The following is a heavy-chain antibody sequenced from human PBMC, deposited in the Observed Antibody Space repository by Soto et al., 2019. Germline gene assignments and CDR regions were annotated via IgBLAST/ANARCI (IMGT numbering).Heavy chain of an antibody. J-gene: IGHJ3*02. CDR3: ARLLPNQGIGGAFDI. D-gene: IGHD1-26*01. Sequence: AGGALRLSCAASGFTVSSNYMSWGRPAPGKGLEWVSVIYSGGSTYYADSVKGRFTISRDNSKNTLYLQMNSLRAEDTAVYYCARLLPNQGIGGAFDIWGQGTMVT. V-gene: IGHV3-66*04. CDR2: IYSGGST. CDR1: GFTVSSNY.